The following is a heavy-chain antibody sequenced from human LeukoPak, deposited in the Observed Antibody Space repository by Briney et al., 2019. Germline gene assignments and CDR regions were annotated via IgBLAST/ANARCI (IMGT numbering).Heavy chain of an antibody. CDR3: ARETDLYYDFWSGPEGGAFDI. D-gene: IGHD3-3*01. V-gene: IGHV3-21*01. CDR1: GFTFTTYS. J-gene: IGHJ3*02. CDR2: ISSGSSAI. Sequence: GGSLRLSCEASGFTFTTYSMTWVRQAPGKGLEWVSIISSGSSAIFSADALKGRFTISRDDAKNLLYLDMNSLRAEDTAVYYCARETDLYYDFWSGPEGGAFDIWGQGTMVTVSS.